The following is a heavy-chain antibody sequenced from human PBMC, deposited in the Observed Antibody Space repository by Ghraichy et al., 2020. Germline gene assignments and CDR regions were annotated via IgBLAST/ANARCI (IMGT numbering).Heavy chain of an antibody. J-gene: IGHJ5*02. Sequence: ASVKVSCKVSGYTLTELSMHWVRQAPGKGLEWMGGFDPEDGETIYAQKFQGRVTMTEDTSTDTAYMELSSLRSEDTAVYYCATSGSGWLGVRGWFDPWGQGTLVTVSS. CDR1: GYTLTELS. CDR3: ATSGSGWLGVRGWFDP. CDR2: FDPEDGET. V-gene: IGHV1-24*01. D-gene: IGHD6-19*01.